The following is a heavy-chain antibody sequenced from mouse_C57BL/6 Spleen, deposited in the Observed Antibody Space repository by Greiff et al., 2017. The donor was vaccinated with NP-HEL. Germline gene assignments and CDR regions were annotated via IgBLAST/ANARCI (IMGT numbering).Heavy chain of an antibody. D-gene: IGHD2-3*01. CDR1: GFTFSDYY. Sequence: EVQRVESGGGLVQPGGSLKLSCAASGFTFSDYYMYWVRQTPEKRLEWVAYISNGGGSTYYPDTVKGRFTISRDNAKNTLYLQMSRLQSEDTAMYYCARHDGTLFDYWGQGTTLTVSS. CDR3: ARHDGTLFDY. CDR2: ISNGGGST. V-gene: IGHV5-12*01. J-gene: IGHJ2*01.